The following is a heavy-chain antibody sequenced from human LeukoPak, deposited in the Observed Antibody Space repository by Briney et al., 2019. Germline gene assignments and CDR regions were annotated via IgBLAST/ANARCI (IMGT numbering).Heavy chain of an antibody. D-gene: IGHD2-2*01. CDR1: GYTFNSYA. CDR3: ARLVVPAAPGYYYGMDV. Sequence: ASVKVSCKASGYTFNSYAMHWVRQAPGQRLEWMGWISAGNGNTKYSQKFQGRVTITRDTSASTAYMELSSLRSEDTAVYYCARLVVPAAPGYYYGMDVWGTGTTVTVSS. CDR2: ISAGNGNT. V-gene: IGHV1-3*01. J-gene: IGHJ6*04.